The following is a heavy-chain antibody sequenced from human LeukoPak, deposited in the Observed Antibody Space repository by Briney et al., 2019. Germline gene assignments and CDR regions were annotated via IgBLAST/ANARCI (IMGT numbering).Heavy chain of an antibody. Sequence: GGSLRLPCAASGFTFSSYWMSWVRQAPGKGLEWVANIMLDGSEKYYVDSVKGRFTISRDNAKNSLYLQMWSLRAEDTAMYYCARDSPHSSSFAYDYCGQGNLVTVSS. CDR3: ARDSPHSSSFAYDY. CDR2: IMLDGSEK. V-gene: IGHV3-7*01. D-gene: IGHD6-13*01. J-gene: IGHJ4*02. CDR1: GFTFSSYW.